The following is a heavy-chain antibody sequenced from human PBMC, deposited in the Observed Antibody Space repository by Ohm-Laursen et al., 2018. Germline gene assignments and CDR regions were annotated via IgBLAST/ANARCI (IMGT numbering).Heavy chain of an antibody. D-gene: IGHD4-17*01. J-gene: IGHJ4*02. CDR3: ATDTVTTVRV. CDR2: ISGSGDNT. CDR1: GFTVSSNY. Sequence: SLRLTCAASGFTVSSNYMSWVRQAPGKGLEWVSVISGSGDNTYYADSVKGRFTISRDNSKNTVYLQMNSLRAEDTAVYYCATDTVTTVRVWGQGTLVTVSS. V-gene: IGHV3-23*01.